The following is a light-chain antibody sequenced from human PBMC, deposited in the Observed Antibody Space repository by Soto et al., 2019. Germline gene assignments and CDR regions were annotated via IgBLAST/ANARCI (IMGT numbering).Light chain of an antibody. J-gene: IGKJ4*01. CDR1: QSVSSY. CDR3: QQYGSSLT. Sequence: TQSPSTLSASVGDRATLSCRASQSVSSYLAWYQQKPGQAPRLLIFDGSNRATGIPARFSGSGSGTDFTLTISRLEPEDFAVYYCQQYGSSLTFGGGTKVDI. CDR2: DGS. V-gene: IGKV3-20*01.